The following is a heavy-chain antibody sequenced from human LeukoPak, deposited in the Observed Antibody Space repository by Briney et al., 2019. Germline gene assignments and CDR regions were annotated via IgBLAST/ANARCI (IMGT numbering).Heavy chain of an antibody. D-gene: IGHD3-3*01. CDR3: ARELDDFWSEDYYGMDV. J-gene: IGHJ6*02. Sequence: GRSLRLSCAASGFTFSSYAMHWVRQAPGKGLEWVAVISYDGSNKYYADSVKGRFTISRDNSKNTLYLQMNSLRAEDTAVYYCARELDDFWSEDYYGMDVWGQGTTVTVSS. V-gene: IGHV3-30-3*01. CDR1: GFTFSSYA. CDR2: ISYDGSNK.